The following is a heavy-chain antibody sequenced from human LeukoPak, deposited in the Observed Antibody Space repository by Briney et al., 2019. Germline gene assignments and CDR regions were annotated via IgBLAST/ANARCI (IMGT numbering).Heavy chain of an antibody. V-gene: IGHV4-34*01. CDR1: GGSFSGYY. Sequence: SETLSLTCAVYGGSFSGYYWSWIRQPPGKGLEWIGEINHSGSTNYNPSLKSRVTISVDTSKNQFSLKLSSVTAADTAVYYCAGGPGVVDIVVVPAANWFDPWGQGTLVTVSS. D-gene: IGHD2-2*03. J-gene: IGHJ5*02. CDR3: AGGPGVVDIVVVPAANWFDP. CDR2: INHSGST.